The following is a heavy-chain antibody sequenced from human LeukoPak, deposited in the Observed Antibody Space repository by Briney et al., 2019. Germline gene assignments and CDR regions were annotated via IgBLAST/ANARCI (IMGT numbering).Heavy chain of an antibody. J-gene: IGHJ4*02. CDR3: ASHYSGYNWGSDY. V-gene: IGHV4-61*01. D-gene: IGHD5-12*01. CDR2: IYYSGST. Sequence: SETLSLTCTVSGGSVSSGSYYWSWIRQPPGKGLEWIGFIYYSGSTNYNPSLKSQVTMSVDTSKNQFSLKLSSVTAADTAVYYCASHYSGYNWGSDYWGQGTLVTVSS. CDR1: GGSVSSGSYY.